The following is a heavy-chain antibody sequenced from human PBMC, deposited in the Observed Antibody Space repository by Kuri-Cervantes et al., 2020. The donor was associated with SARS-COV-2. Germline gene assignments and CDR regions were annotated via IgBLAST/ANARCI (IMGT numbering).Heavy chain of an antibody. V-gene: IGHV1-69*04. D-gene: IGHD3-9*01. CDR2: IIPILGIA. J-gene: IGHJ4*02. Sequence: SVKVSCKASGGTFSSYTISWVRQAPGQGLEWMGRIIPILGIANYAQKLQGRITMTTDTSTSTAYMELRSLRSDDTAVYYCAREKLRYFDWSKPPTPEYYFDYWGQGTLVTVSS. CDR1: GGTFSSYT. CDR3: AREKLRYFDWSKPPTPEYYFDY.